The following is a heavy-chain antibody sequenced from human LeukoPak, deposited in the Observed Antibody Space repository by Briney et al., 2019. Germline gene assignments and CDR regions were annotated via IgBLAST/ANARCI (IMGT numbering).Heavy chain of an antibody. D-gene: IGHD3-10*01. J-gene: IGHJ6*03. CDR2: IIPIFGTA. Sequence: ASVKVSCKASGGTFSNYAINWVRQAPGQGLEWMGGIIPIFGTADYAQKFQGRVTITTDESTNTVYMELSSLRSEDTAVYYCARSWGTYGSYYYHYMDV. V-gene: IGHV1-69*05. CDR3: ARSWGTYGSYYYHYMDV. CDR1: GGTFSNYA.